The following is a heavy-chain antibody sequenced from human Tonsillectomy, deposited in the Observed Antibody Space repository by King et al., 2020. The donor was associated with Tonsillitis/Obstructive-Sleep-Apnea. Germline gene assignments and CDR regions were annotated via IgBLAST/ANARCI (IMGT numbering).Heavy chain of an antibody. V-gene: IGHV3-21*01. CDR3: ARKLEIRGGEFNNWFDP. CDR2: ISSSSSYI. J-gene: IGHJ5*02. D-gene: IGHD3-16*01. CDR1: GFTFSSYS. Sequence: VQLVESGGGLVKPGGSLRLSCAASGFTFSSYSMNWVRQAPGKGLEWVSSISSSSSYIYYADSVKGRFTISRDNAKNSLYLQMNSLRAEDTVVYYCARKLEIRGGEFNNWFDPWGQGTLVTVSS.